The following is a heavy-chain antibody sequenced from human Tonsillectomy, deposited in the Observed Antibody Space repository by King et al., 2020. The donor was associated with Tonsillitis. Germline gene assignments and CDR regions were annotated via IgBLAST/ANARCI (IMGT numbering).Heavy chain of an antibody. D-gene: IGHD2-2*01. CDR3: ARHGISTWTSPSALDS. CDR2: INYSWTT. V-gene: IGHV4-59*08. CDR1: GGSISIYY. J-gene: IGHJ4*02. Sequence: MQLQESGPGLVKPSETLSLTCSVSGGSISIYYWSWIRQPPGKGLEWIGYINYSWTTNYNPSLKSRITISVDTSKNQFSLRLNSLTAADMAVSYCARHGISTWTSPSALDSCGQGTLVSVSS.